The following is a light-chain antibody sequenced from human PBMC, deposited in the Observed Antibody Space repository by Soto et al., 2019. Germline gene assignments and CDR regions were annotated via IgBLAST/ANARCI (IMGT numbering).Light chain of an antibody. CDR2: AAS. CDR1: QGISNN. J-gene: IGKJ5*01. Sequence: DIQMTQSPSSLSASVGDRVTITCRASQGISNNLAWYQQKPGKVPKLLVYAASTLQSGVPSRFSGSGSGTDFTLTISSLQPEDVATYYCQKYNSVPITFGQGTRLEIK. CDR3: QKYNSVPIT. V-gene: IGKV1-27*01.